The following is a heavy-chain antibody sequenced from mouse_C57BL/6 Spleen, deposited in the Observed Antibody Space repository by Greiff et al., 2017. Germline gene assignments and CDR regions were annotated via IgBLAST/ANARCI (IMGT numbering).Heavy chain of an antibody. CDR3: AREGFITTVVEDY. CDR2: IYPGSGST. D-gene: IGHD1-1*01. Sequence: VQLQQPGAELVKPGASVKMSCKASGYTFTSYWITWVKQRPGQGLEWIGDIYPGSGSTNYNEKFMSKATLTVDTSSSTAYMQLSSLTSEDSAVYYCAREGFITTVVEDYWGQGTTLTVSS. CDR1: GYTFTSYW. V-gene: IGHV1-55*01. J-gene: IGHJ2*01.